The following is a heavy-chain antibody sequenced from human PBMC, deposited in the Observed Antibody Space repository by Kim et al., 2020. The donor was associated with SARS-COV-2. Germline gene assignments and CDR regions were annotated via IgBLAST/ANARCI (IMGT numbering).Heavy chain of an antibody. CDR1: GFTFSDYV. Sequence: GGSLRLSCAASGFTFSDYVMTWVRQAPGKGLEWISTITEGGGETFYPDSVKGRLTISRDDSKNTVYLQMKSLRAEDTAVYYCAKKLAASTAGPGNYFDYWGQGTLVTVSS. CDR3: AKKLAASTAGPGNYFDY. V-gene: IGHV3-23*01. CDR2: ITEGGGET. J-gene: IGHJ4*02. D-gene: IGHD2-21*02.